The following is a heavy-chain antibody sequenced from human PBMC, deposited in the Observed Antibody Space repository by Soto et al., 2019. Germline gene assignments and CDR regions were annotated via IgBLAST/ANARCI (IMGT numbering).Heavy chain of an antibody. Sequence: PSETLSLTCTVSGGSISSYYWSWIRQSPGKGLEWIGYIYYSGSTNYNPSLKSRVTISVDTSKNQFSLKLSSVTAADTAVYYCARVGVLRFLEWFPFDYWGQGTLVTVSS. CDR2: IYYSGST. V-gene: IGHV4-59*01. CDR3: ARVGVLRFLEWFPFDY. J-gene: IGHJ4*02. CDR1: GGSISSYY. D-gene: IGHD3-3*01.